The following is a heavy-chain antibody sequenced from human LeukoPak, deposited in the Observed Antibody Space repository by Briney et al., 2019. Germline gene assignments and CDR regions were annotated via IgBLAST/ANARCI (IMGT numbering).Heavy chain of an antibody. D-gene: IGHD5-24*01. Sequence: SETLSLTCAVYGGSFSGYYWTWIRRPPGRGLEWIGEINHSGSTNYNPSLKSRVTISVDTSKSQFSLKLNSVTAADTAMYYCARGRDPYWGQGTLVTVSS. V-gene: IGHV4-34*01. CDR3: ARGRDPY. CDR2: INHSGST. CDR1: GGSFSGYY. J-gene: IGHJ4*02.